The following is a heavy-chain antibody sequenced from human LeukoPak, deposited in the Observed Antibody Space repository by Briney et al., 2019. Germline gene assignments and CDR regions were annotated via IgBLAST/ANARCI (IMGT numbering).Heavy chain of an antibody. J-gene: IGHJ4*02. CDR3: ATGRELNYSSSSDRIFDY. V-gene: IGHV1-2*02. Sequence: ASVKVSCKASGYTFTSYDINWVRQAPGQGLEWMGWINPNSGGTNYAQKFQGRVTMTRDTSISTAYMELSGLRSDDTAVYYCATGRELNYSSSSDRIFDYWGQGTLVTVSS. CDR1: GYTFTSYD. CDR2: INPNSGGT. D-gene: IGHD6-6*01.